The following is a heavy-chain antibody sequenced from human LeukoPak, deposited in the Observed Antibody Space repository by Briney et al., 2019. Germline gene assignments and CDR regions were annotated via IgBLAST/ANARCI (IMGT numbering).Heavy chain of an antibody. J-gene: IGHJ4*02. CDR1: GFTFSSYW. CDR2: INTDGSST. CDR3: ARVATYYDSSGYKSGYFDY. V-gene: IGHV3-74*01. Sequence: GGSLRLSCAASGFTFSSYWMHWVRQAPGKGLVWVSRINTDGSSTTYADSVKGRFTISRDNAKNTLYLQMNSLRAEDTAVYYCARVATYYDSSGYKSGYFDYWGQGTLVTVSS. D-gene: IGHD3-22*01.